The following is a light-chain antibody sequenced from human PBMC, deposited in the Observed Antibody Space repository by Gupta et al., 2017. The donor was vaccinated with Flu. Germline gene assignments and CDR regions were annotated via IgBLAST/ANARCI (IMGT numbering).Light chain of an antibody. CDR2: GAS. CDR1: QSVSSSY. Sequence: ETVFTHSPGTLSLSPGERATLSCRASQSVSSSYLAWYQQKPGQAPRLLIYGASSTATGLPDRFSSSACAADFTLTISIRAPEDFAVYCCQRKGSSLYTFGQGTXLEMK. V-gene: IGKV3-20*01. CDR3: QRKGSSLYT. J-gene: IGKJ2*01.